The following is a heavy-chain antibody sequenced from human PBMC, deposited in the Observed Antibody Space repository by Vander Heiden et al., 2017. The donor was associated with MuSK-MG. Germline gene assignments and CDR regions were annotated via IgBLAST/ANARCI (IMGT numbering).Heavy chain of an antibody. D-gene: IGHD6-13*01. V-gene: IGHV5-51*01. CDR2: IYPGDSDN. CDR3: SRRGYSSRWYYFDY. J-gene: IGHJ4*01. CDR1: GYSFTSYW. Sequence: EVQLVQSGAEVKKPGESLKISCKGSGYSFTSYWIAWVRQMPGKGLEWMGIIYPGDSDNRYSQAVQGQVTISADKSISTAYGQWRRMEASATAMYYFSRRGYSSRWYYFDYWGHVTMVTISS.